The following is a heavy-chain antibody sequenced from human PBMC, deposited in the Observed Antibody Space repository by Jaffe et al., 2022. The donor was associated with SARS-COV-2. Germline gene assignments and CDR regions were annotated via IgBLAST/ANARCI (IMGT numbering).Heavy chain of an antibody. CDR2: IRGRPYGGTS. CDR3: ARLYSAPSRSYLYYMDV. J-gene: IGHJ6*03. D-gene: IGHD1-26*01. CDR1: GFTFGDYG. V-gene: IGHV3-49*03. Sequence: QLVESGGGLVQPGRSLRLSCRGSGFTFGDYGINWFRQAPGEGLEWVSFIRGRPYGGTSESAASVRGRFTISRDESNSLVYLEMNNLRIEDTAIYYCARLYSAPSRSYLYYMDVWGEGTSVTVSS.